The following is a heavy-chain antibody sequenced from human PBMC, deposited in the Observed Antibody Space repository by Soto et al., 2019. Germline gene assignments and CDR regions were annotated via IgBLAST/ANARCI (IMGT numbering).Heavy chain of an antibody. CDR2: ISGSGGST. Sequence: GGSLRLSCAASGFTFSSYAMSWVRQAPGKGLEWVSAISGSGGSTYYADSVKGRFTISRDNSKNTLYLQMNSLRAEDTAVYYCAKRGMTKGYDYYYYYMDVWGKGTTVTVSS. J-gene: IGHJ6*03. D-gene: IGHD2-15*01. V-gene: IGHV3-23*01. CDR3: AKRGMTKGYDYYYYYMDV. CDR1: GFTFSSYA.